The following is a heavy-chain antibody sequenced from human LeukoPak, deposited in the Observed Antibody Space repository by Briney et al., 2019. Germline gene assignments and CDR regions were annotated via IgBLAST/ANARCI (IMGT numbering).Heavy chain of an antibody. D-gene: IGHD6-19*01. CDR1: GFTFSSYW. Sequence: PGGSLRLSCAASGFTFSSYWMSWVRQAPGKGLEWVANIKQDGSEKYYVDSVKGRFTISRDNAKNSLYLQMNSLRAEDTALYYCAKDSSSGWYYFDYWGQGTLVTVSS. V-gene: IGHV3-7*03. J-gene: IGHJ4*02. CDR2: IKQDGSEK. CDR3: AKDSSSGWYYFDY.